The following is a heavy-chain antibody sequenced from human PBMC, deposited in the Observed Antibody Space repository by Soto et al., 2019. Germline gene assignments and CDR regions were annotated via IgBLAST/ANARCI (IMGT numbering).Heavy chain of an antibody. Sequence: QVQLVQSGAEVKKPGSSVKVSCKASGGTFNTYTISWVRQVPGQGLEWMGGIMPLYAKPTYAQPFLGRRTIAAAEHASTVYMELSSLRSEDTALYYCASLNNWSSGDGRIDVWGRGTAVSVSS. CDR2: IMPLYAKP. CDR3: ASLNNWSSGDGRIDV. J-gene: IGHJ6*02. V-gene: IGHV1-69*01. CDR1: GGTFNTYT. D-gene: IGHD1-26*01.